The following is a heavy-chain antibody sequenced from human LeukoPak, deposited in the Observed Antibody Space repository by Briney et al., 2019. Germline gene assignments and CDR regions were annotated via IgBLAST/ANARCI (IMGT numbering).Heavy chain of an antibody. CDR2: NYYAGGT. Sequence: KASETLSLTCTVSGGSISSSSYYWGWIRQPPGRGLDWIGTNYYAGGTYYNPSLKSRVTISVDTSKNQFSLRLSSVTAAETAVYYCARGFGESEYYYYGMDVWGQGTTVTVSS. J-gene: IGHJ6*02. CDR1: GGSISSSSYY. CDR3: ARGFGESEYYYYGMDV. D-gene: IGHD3-10*01. V-gene: IGHV4-39*01.